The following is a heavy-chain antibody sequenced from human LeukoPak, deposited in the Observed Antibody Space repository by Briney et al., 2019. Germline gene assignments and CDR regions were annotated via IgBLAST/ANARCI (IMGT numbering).Heavy chain of an antibody. D-gene: IGHD3-22*01. V-gene: IGHV4-34*01. Sequence: TSETLSLTCAVYGGSFSGYYWSWIRQPPGKGLEWIGEINHSGSTNHNPSLKSRVTISVDTSKNQFSLKLSSVTAADTAVYYCARDYYDSSGLYYFDYWGQGTLVTVSS. J-gene: IGHJ4*02. CDR3: ARDYYDSSGLYYFDY. CDR1: GGSFSGYY. CDR2: INHSGST.